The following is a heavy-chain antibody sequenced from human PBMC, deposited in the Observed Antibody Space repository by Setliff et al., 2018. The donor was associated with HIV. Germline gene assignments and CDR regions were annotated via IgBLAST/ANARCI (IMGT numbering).Heavy chain of an antibody. D-gene: IGHD6-6*01. J-gene: IGHJ3*02. Sequence: GGSLRLSCVASGFPISNSGMHWVRQAPGKGLEYVSSISSNGGNTYYASSLKGRFTISRDNSKNTLYLQMGSLRAEDMAVYYCARDASISSPYDAFDIWGQGTMVTVSS. CDR2: ISSNGGNT. V-gene: IGHV3-64*01. CDR3: ARDASISSPYDAFDI. CDR1: GFPISNSG.